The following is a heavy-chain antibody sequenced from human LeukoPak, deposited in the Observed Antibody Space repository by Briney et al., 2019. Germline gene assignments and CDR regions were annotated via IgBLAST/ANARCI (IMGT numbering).Heavy chain of an antibody. J-gene: IGHJ5*02. CDR3: ARGQRYFDWLYHH. V-gene: IGHV4-34*01. CDR1: GGSFSGYY. Sequence: PSETLSLTCAVYGGSFSGYYWSWIRQPPGKGLEWIGEINHSGSTNYNPSLKSRVTISVDTSKNQFSLKLSSVTAADMAVYYCARGQRYFDWLYHHWGQGTLVTVSS. D-gene: IGHD3-9*01. CDR2: INHSGST.